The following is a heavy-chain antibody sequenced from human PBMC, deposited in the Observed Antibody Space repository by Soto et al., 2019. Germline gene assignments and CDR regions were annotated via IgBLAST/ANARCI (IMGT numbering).Heavy chain of an antibody. V-gene: IGHV4-39*01. CDR2: IYYSGST. J-gene: IGHJ5*02. Sequence: QLQLQESGPGLVKPSETLSLTCTVSGGSISSSSYYWGWIRQPPGKGLEWIGSIYYSGSTYYNPSLKSRVTISLDTSKNQFPLKLSSVTVADTAVDYCARFMRAVGGRGIHHWGQGTLVTVSS. CDR1: GGSISSSSYY. D-gene: IGHD3-22*01. CDR3: ARFMRAVGGRGIHH.